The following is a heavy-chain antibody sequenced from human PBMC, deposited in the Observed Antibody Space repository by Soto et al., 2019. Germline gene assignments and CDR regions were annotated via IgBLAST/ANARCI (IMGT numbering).Heavy chain of an antibody. D-gene: IGHD2-8*01. V-gene: IGHV4-59*01. CDR1: GGSINSDF. CDR3: ASGVSQGMDV. J-gene: IGHJ6*02. Sequence: SETLSLTCTFSGGSINSDFWTWIRQPPWKGLEWIGDIEYSVSTRYNPSLKSRVIISGDTSKNQLSLRLSSVTTADTAVYYCASGVSQGMDVWGQGTTVTVSS. CDR2: IEYSVST.